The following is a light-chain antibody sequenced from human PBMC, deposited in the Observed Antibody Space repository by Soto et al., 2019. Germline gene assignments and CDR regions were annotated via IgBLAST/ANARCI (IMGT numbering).Light chain of an antibody. CDR1: QSVGRW. J-gene: IGKJ1*01. V-gene: IGKV1-5*03. Sequence: DIQMTQSPSTLSASVGDRVTITCRASQSVGRWLAWYQQKPGKAPQVLIYKASTLKYGVPSRFSGSGSGTEFTLTISSLQPDDFATYYCQQYDTYSTFGQGTKVDIK. CDR2: KAS. CDR3: QQYDTYST.